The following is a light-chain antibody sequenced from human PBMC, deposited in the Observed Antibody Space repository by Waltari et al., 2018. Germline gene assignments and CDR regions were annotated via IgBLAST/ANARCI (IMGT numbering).Light chain of an antibody. CDR3: QQYYSTPWT. J-gene: IGKJ1*01. Sequence: DIVMTQSPDSLAVSLGERATINCQSSQSVLYRSNNKNYLAWYQQKPGQPPKLLIYWASTRESGVPDRFSGRGSGTDFTLTISSLQAEDVAVYYCQQYYSTPWTFGQGTKVEIK. CDR2: WAS. V-gene: IGKV4-1*01. CDR1: QSVLYRSNNKNY.